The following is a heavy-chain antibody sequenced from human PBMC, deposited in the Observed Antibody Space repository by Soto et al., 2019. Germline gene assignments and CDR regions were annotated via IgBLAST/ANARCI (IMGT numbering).Heavy chain of an antibody. CDR3: ARAKDDLWSGLGQYYYYMDV. V-gene: IGHV1-46*03. CDR2: INPSGGST. CDR1: GYTFTSYY. J-gene: IGHJ6*03. Sequence: QVQLVQSGAEVKKPGASVKVSCKASGYTFTSYYMHWVRQAPGQGLEWMGIINPSGGSTSYAQKFQGRLTMTRDTTTSNVYMELSSLRYEDTAVYYCARAKDDLWSGLGQYYYYMDVWGKGTTVTVSS. D-gene: IGHD3-3*01.